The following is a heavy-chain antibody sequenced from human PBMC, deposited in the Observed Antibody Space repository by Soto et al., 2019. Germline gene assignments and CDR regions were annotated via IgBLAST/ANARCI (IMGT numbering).Heavy chain of an antibody. CDR2: IIPIFGTA. CDR3: ARDRFRAVAGTLPSYYFDY. Sequence: QVQLVQSGAEVKKPGSSVKVSCKASGGTFSSYAISWVRQAPGQGLEWMGGIIPIFGTANYAQKFQGRVTITADESTSTAYMELSSLRSEDTAVYYCARDRFRAVAGTLPSYYFDYWGQGTLVTVSS. D-gene: IGHD6-19*01. J-gene: IGHJ4*02. CDR1: GGTFSSYA. V-gene: IGHV1-69*01.